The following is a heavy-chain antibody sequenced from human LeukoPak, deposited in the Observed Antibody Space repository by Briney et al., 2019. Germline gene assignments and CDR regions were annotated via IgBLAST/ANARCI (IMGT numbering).Heavy chain of an antibody. Sequence: QTGGSLRLSCAASGFTFHNYAMTWVRQAPGKGLEWVSSISGTGRSAYYADSVKGRFTSSRDNSKNTLYLQMNSLRAEDTAVYYCAKDRCGELEYCYFDYWGQGTLVTVSS. V-gene: IGHV3-23*01. CDR3: AKDRCGELEYCYFDY. CDR2: ISGTGRSA. J-gene: IGHJ4*02. D-gene: IGHD3-10*01. CDR1: GFTFHNYA.